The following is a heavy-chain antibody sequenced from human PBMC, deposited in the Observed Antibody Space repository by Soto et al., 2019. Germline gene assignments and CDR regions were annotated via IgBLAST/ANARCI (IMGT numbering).Heavy chain of an antibody. D-gene: IGHD6-19*01. J-gene: IGHJ3*02. V-gene: IGHV1-18*01. Sequence: QFQLVQSGAEVKKPGASVKVSCKASGYTFTSYGISWVRQAPGQGLEWMGWISAYNGNTNYAQKLQGRVTMTTDTSTSTAYMELRSLRSDDTAVYYCARDRYSSGWTPDYIHPFDIWGQGTMVTVSS. CDR1: GYTFTSYG. CDR3: ARDRYSSGWTPDYIHPFDI. CDR2: ISAYNGNT.